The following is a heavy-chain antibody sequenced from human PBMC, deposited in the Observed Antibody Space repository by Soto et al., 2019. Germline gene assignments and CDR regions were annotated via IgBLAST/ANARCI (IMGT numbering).Heavy chain of an antibody. V-gene: IGHV3-21*01. CDR1: GFTFSSYS. CDR3: ARSLPGDSYFDY. J-gene: IGHJ4*02. CDR2: ISSSSSYI. D-gene: IGHD7-27*01. Sequence: GGSLRLSCAASGFTFSSYSMNWVRQAPGKGLEWVSSISSSSSYIYYADSVKGRFTISRDNAKNSLYLQMNSLRAEDTAVYYCARSLPGDSYFDYWGQGTLVTVSS.